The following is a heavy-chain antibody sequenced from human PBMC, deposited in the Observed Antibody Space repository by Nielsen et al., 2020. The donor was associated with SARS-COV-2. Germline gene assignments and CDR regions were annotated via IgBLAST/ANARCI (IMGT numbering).Heavy chain of an antibody. Sequence: WIRQPPGQGLEWIGYIYYSGSTNYNPSLKSRVTISVDTSKNQFSLKLSSVTAADAAVYYCARGWGYGSGSAFDIWGQGTMVTVSS. D-gene: IGHD3-10*01. CDR3: ARGWGYGSGSAFDI. J-gene: IGHJ3*02. V-gene: IGHV4-59*01. CDR2: IYYSGST.